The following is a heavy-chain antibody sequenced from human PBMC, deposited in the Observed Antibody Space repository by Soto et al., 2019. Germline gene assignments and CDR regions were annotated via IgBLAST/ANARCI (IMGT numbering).Heavy chain of an antibody. D-gene: IGHD3-10*01. J-gene: IGHJ3*02. Sequence: QVQLVQSGAEVKKPGASVKVSCKASGYTFTSYGISWVRQAPGQGLEWMGWISAYNGNTNYAQKLQGRVTMTTDTXTXXADMELRSLRSDDTAVYYCARVFGGYYVPDDAFDIWGQGTMVTVSS. CDR1: GYTFTSYG. V-gene: IGHV1-18*01. CDR3: ARVFGGYYVPDDAFDI. CDR2: ISAYNGNT.